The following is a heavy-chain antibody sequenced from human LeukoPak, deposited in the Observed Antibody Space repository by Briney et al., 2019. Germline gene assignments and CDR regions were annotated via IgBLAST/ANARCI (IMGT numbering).Heavy chain of an antibody. CDR2: ISSSGSTI. CDR3: AREYNWKQEGALDI. V-gene: IGHV3-48*03. J-gene: IGHJ3*02. D-gene: IGHD1-20*01. Sequence: GGSLRLSCAASGFTFSSYEMNWVRQAPGKGLEWVSYISSSGSTIYYADSVKGRFTISRDNAKNSLYLQMNSLRAEDTAVYYCAREYNWKQEGALDIWGQGTMVTVSS. CDR1: GFTFSSYE.